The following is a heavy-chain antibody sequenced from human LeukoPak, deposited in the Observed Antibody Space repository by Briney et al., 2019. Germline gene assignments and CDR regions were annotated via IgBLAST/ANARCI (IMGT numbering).Heavy chain of an antibody. CDR1: EYTFTGYY. CDR3: ARTFSSLYSNYPYYYYYMDV. CDR2: IDPNTGDS. Sequence: ASVKVSCKASEYTFTGYYIHWVRQAPGQGLEWMGWIDPNTGDSNYVQKFQGRVTMTGDTSISTAYMELSRLRSEDTAVYYCARTFSSLYSNYPYYYYYMDVWGKGTTVTVSS. D-gene: IGHD4-11*01. J-gene: IGHJ6*03. V-gene: IGHV1-2*02.